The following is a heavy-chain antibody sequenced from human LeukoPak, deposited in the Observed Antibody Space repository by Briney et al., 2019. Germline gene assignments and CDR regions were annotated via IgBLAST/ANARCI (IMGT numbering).Heavy chain of an antibody. CDR3: ARGYCSSTSCYNYYGMDV. D-gene: IGHD2-2*02. CDR2: IYTSGST. CDR1: GGSISSGSYY. V-gene: IGHV4-61*02. Sequence: SETPSLTCTVSGGSISSGSYYWSWIRQPAGKGLEWIGRIYTSGSTNYNPSLKSRVTISVDTSKNQFSLKLSSVTAADTAVYYCARGYCSSTSCYNYYGMDVWGQGTTVTVSS. J-gene: IGHJ6*02.